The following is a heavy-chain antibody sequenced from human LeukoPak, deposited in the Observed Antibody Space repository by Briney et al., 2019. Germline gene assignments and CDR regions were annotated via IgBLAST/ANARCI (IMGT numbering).Heavy chain of an antibody. V-gene: IGHV4-59*01. CDR2: IYYSGST. J-gene: IGHJ6*03. D-gene: IGHD5-18*01. CDR3: ARDHGYSYGPYYYYYMDV. CDR1: GGSISSYY. Sequence: PSETLSLTCTVSGGSISSYYWSWIRQPPGKGLEWIGYIYYSGSTNYNPSLKSRVTISVDTSKNQFSLKLSSVTAADTAVYYCARDHGYSYGPYYYYYMDVWGKGTTVTVSS.